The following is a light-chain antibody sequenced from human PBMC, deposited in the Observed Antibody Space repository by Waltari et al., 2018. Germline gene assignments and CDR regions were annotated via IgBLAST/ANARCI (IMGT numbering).Light chain of an antibody. V-gene: IGKV3-11*01. Sequence: EIVLTQSPATLSLSPGERATLTCRASQSISKYLGWYQQAPGQAPRLLIYDASTRATGIPARFSGSGSGTDFTLTISSLEPEDCAVYFCQQRATWPLTFGGGTKVEIK. CDR2: DAS. J-gene: IGKJ4*01. CDR3: QQRATWPLT. CDR1: QSISKY.